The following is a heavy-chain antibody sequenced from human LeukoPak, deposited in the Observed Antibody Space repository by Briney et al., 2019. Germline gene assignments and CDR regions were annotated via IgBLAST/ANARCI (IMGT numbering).Heavy chain of an antibody. Sequence: PGGSLRLSCAASGFTFSSYAMSWVRQAPGKGLEWVSAISGSGDSTYYADSVKGRFTISRDNSKNTLYLQMNSLRAEDTAVYYCANLIAAAGFYFDYWGQGTLVTVSS. CDR3: ANLIAAAGFYFDY. D-gene: IGHD6-13*01. V-gene: IGHV3-23*01. CDR2: ISGSGDST. J-gene: IGHJ4*02. CDR1: GFTFSSYA.